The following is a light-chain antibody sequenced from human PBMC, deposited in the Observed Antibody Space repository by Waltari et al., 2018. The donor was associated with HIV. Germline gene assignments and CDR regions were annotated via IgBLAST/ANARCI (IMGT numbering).Light chain of an antibody. V-gene: IGLV1-44*01. CDR1: SSNIGSNT. CDR2: SNN. Sequence: QSVLTQPPSASGTPGQRVTISCSGSSSNIGSNTVNWYQQLPGTAPKLLIYSNNPPPSGGPARFSGSKSGTSAALAISGLQSEDEAYYYCAAWDDSLNGVVFGGGTKLTVL. J-gene: IGLJ2*01. CDR3: AAWDDSLNGVV.